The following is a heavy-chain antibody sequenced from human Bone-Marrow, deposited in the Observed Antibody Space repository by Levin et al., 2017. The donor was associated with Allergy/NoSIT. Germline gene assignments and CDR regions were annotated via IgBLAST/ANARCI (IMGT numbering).Heavy chain of an antibody. D-gene: IGHD3-10*01. J-gene: IGHJ4*02. CDR3: SGPRVWSAGAGDGELGY. V-gene: IGHV1-46*01. Sequence: ASVKVSCKASGYIFISYYVHWLRQAPGQGLEWVGMINPSGNSRTYAQKFRGRVTMTRDTPTSTVYMELSSLTSDDTALYYCSGPRVWSAGAGDGELGYWGQGTLVTVSS. CDR2: INPSGNSR. CDR1: GYIFISYY.